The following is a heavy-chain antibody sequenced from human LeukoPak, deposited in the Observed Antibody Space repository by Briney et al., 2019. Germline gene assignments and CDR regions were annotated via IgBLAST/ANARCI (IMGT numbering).Heavy chain of an antibody. J-gene: IGHJ4*02. CDR2: IYSGGST. CDR1: GFTVSSNY. V-gene: IGHV3-66*01. D-gene: IGHD2-2*01. Sequence: GGSLRLSCAASGFTVSSNYMSWVRQAPGKGLEWVSVIYSGGSTYYADSVKGRFTISRENSKNTLYLQMNSLRAEDTAVYYCAKDLSCTSIGCHGGFDYWGQGTLVTVSS. CDR3: AKDLSCTSIGCHGGFDY.